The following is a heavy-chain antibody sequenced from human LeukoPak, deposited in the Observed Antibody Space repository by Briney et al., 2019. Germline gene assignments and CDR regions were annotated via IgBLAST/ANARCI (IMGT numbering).Heavy chain of an antibody. V-gene: IGHV1-69*01. D-gene: IGHD3-10*01. Sequence: SVKVSCKASGGTFSSYAISWVRQAPGQGLEWMGGIIPIFGTANYAQKFQGRVTITADESTSTAYMELSSLRSDDTAVYYRAGEIYGSGRKGYYYYGMDVWGQGTTVTVSS. J-gene: IGHJ6*02. CDR3: AGEIYGSGRKGYYYYGMDV. CDR1: GGTFSSYA. CDR2: IIPIFGTA.